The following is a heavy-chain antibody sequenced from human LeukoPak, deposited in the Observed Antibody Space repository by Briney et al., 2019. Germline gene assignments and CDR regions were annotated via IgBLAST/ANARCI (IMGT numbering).Heavy chain of an antibody. J-gene: IGHJ4*02. CDR3: AKDSDGQQMVYYFDD. CDR2: ISWNSGSI. V-gene: IGHV3-9*01. Sequence: GGSLRLSWAASGFTFDDYAMHWVRQAPGKGLEWVSGISWNSGSIGYADSVKGRFTISRDNAKNLLYLQMNSLRAEDTALYYSAKDSDGQQMVYYFDDWGQGTLVTVSS. D-gene: IGHD6-13*01. CDR1: GFTFDDYA.